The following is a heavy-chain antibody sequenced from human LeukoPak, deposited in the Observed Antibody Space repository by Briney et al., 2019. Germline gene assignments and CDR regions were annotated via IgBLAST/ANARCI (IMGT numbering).Heavy chain of an antibody. J-gene: IGHJ4*02. V-gene: IGHV3-23*01. CDR1: GFTFSSYA. D-gene: IGHD3-10*01. CDR3: AKYITMVRGVIEYFDY. Sequence: GGSLRLSCAASGFTFSSYAMSWVRQAPGKGLEWVSAISGSGGSTYYADSVKGRFTISRDNSKNTLYLQMNSLRAEDTAVYYCAKYITMVRGVIEYFDYWGQGTLVTVSS. CDR2: ISGSGGST.